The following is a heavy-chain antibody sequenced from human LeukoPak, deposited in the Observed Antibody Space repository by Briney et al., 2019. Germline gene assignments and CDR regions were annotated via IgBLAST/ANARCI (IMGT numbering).Heavy chain of an antibody. D-gene: IGHD5-18*01. J-gene: IGHJ5*02. CDR3: ATGGHSYGYWNGFDP. Sequence: ASVKVSCKASGYTFTSYGISWVRQAPGQGLEWMGWISDYNGNTNYAQKLQGRVTMTTDTSTSTAYMELRSLRSDDTAVYYCATGGHSYGYWNGFDPWGQGTLVTVSS. V-gene: IGHV1-18*01. CDR2: ISDYNGNT. CDR1: GYTFTSYG.